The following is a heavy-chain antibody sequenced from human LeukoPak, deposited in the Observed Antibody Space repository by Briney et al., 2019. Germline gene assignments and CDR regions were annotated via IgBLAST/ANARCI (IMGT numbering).Heavy chain of an antibody. CDR2: IYYSGST. CDR1: GGSISSYY. V-gene: IGHV4-59*01. D-gene: IGHD6-13*01. CDR3: AREDSRTYYYYMDV. J-gene: IGHJ6*03. Sequence: SETLSLTCTVSGGSISSYYWSWIRQPPGKGLEWIGYIYYSGSTNYNPSLKSRVTISVDTSKNQFSLKLSSVTAADTAVYYCAREDSRTYYYYMDVWGQGTLVTVSS.